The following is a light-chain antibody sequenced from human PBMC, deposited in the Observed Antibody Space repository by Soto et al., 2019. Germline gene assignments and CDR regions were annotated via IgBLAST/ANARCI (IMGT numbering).Light chain of an antibody. CDR1: QSVSANY. V-gene: IGKV3-20*01. Sequence: IVLTQSPGTLSLSPGEGATLSCRASQSVSANYFAWYQQKPGQAPRLLLYGASTRATGIPDRLSGSGSGTDFTLTISRVEPEDFAVYYCHQYGSSPPSITFGQGTRLEIK. CDR3: HQYGSSPPSIT. CDR2: GAS. J-gene: IGKJ5*01.